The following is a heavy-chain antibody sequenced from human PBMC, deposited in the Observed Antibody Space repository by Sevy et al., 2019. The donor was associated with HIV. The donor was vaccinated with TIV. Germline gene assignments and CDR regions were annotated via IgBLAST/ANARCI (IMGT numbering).Heavy chain of an antibody. V-gene: IGHV3-23*01. Sequence: GGSLRLSCAASGFGLNGNAMSWVRQAPGKGLEWVAAIHGGDDTTHYGDSVKGRFTISRDSFKNILYLQMDSLRVEDTAVYYCTKDILGWAFDYWGQGTLVTVSS. CDR2: IHGGDDTT. J-gene: IGHJ4*02. CDR3: TKDILGWAFDY. CDR1: GFGLNGNA. D-gene: IGHD3-3*01.